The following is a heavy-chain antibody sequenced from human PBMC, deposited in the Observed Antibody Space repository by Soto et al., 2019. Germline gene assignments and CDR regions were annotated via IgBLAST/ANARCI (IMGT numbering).Heavy chain of an antibody. CDR3: ARTLLKWDPGAWFDP. D-gene: IGHD1-26*01. Sequence: PSETLSLTCTASGGSISSGGYYWSWIRQHPGKGLEWIGYIYYSGSTYYNPSLKSRVTISVDTSKNQFSLKLSSVTAADTAVYYCARTLLKWDPGAWFDPWGQGTLVTVSS. J-gene: IGHJ5*02. CDR1: GGSISSGGYY. CDR2: IYYSGST. V-gene: IGHV4-31*03.